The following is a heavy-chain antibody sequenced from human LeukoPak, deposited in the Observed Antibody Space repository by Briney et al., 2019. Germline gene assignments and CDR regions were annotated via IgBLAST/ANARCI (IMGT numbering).Heavy chain of an antibody. D-gene: IGHD3-3*01. CDR2: ISAYNGNT. CDR1: GYTFTSYG. J-gene: IGHJ6*02. CDR3: ARVAYDFWSGVSGYGMDV. V-gene: IGHV1-18*01. Sequence: ASVKVSCKASGYTFTSYGISWVRQAPGQGLEWMGWISAYNGNTNYAQKLQGRVTMTTDTSTSTAYMVLRSLRSDDTAVYYCARVAYDFWSGVSGYGMDVWGQGTTVTVSS.